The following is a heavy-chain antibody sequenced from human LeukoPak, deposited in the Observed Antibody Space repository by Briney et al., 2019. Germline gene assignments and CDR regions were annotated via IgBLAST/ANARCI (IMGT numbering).Heavy chain of an antibody. D-gene: IGHD3-3*01. J-gene: IGHJ6*03. Sequence: SETLSLTCTVSGGSISSSSYYWGWIRQPPGKGLEWIGSIYYSGSTYYNPSLKSRATISVDTSNNQFSLKLSSVTAADTAVYYCARGRFGVVIRYYYYYMDVWGKGTTVTVSS. CDR2: IYYSGST. CDR1: GGSISSSSYY. CDR3: ARGRFGVVIRYYYYYMDV. V-gene: IGHV4-39*01.